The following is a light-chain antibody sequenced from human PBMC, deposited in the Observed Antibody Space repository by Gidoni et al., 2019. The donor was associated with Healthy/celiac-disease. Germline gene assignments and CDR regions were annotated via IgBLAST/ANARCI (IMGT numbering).Light chain of an antibody. J-gene: IGKJ1*01. CDR2: GAS. V-gene: IGKV3-20*01. CDR3: QQYGSSPGT. CDR1: QSVSSSY. Sequence: IVLTPSPGTLSLSPGERATLSCRASQSVSSSYLAWYQQKPGQAPRLLLYGASSRATGIPDRFSGSGSGTDFTLTISRLEPEDFAVYYCQQYGSSPGTFGQGTKVEIK.